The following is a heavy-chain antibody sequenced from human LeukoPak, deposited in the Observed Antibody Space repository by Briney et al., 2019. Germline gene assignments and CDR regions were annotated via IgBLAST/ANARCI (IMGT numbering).Heavy chain of an antibody. CDR2: IIPILGIA. CDR1: GGTFSSYA. D-gene: IGHD2-15*01. CDR3: ARDLRVGGSYYYGMDV. Sequence: SVKVSCKASGGTFSSYAISWVRQAPGQGLEWMGRIIPILGIANYAQKFQGRVTITADKSTSTAYMELSSLRSEDTAVYYCARDLRVGGSYYYGMDVWGQGTTVTVSS. V-gene: IGHV1-69*04. J-gene: IGHJ6*02.